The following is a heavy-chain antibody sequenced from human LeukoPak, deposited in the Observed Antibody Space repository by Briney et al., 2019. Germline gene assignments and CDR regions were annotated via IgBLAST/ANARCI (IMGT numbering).Heavy chain of an antibody. CDR3: TRQANWGRWYFDL. V-gene: IGHV4-59*08. D-gene: IGHD7-27*01. CDR2: INYSGST. CDR1: GGSMSSYY. Sequence: SETLSLTCTVSGGSMSSYYWSWIRQPPGKGLEWIGYINYSGSTYYNPSVKSRVTISVDTSKNQFSLKLNSVTAADTAVYYCTRQANWGRWYFDLWGRGTLVTVSS. J-gene: IGHJ2*01.